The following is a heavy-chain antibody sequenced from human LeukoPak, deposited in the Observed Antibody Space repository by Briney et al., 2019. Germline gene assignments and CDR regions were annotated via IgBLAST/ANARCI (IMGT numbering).Heavy chain of an antibody. CDR1: GGTFSSYA. CDR2: IIPIFGTA. Sequence: GASVKVSCKASGGTFSSYAISWVRQAPGQGLEWMGGIIPIFGTANYAQKFQGRVTINADESTSTAYMELSGLRSEDTAVYYCARTGTPDEDFDYWGQGTLVTVSS. V-gene: IGHV1-69*01. D-gene: IGHD1-7*01. CDR3: ARTGTPDEDFDY. J-gene: IGHJ4*02.